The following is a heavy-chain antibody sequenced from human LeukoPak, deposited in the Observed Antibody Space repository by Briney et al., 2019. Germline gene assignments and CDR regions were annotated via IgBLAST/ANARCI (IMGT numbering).Heavy chain of an antibody. D-gene: IGHD3-3*01. V-gene: IGHV1-18*01. CDR3: ARDRRITIFGVVSGSWFDP. CDR2: ISAYNGNT. Sequence: ASVKVSCKASGYTFTSYGISWVRQAPGQGLEWMGWISAYNGNTNYAQKLQGRVTMTTDTSTSTAYMELRSLRSDDTAVYYCARDRRITIFGVVSGSWFDPWGQGTLVTVSS. CDR1: GYTFTSYG. J-gene: IGHJ5*02.